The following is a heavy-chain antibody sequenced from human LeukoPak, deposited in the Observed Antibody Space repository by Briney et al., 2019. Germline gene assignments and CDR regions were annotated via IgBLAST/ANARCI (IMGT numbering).Heavy chain of an antibody. V-gene: IGHV4-59*01. CDR2: IYYSGST. D-gene: IGHD3-10*01. Sequence: SETLSLTCTVSGGSISNYYWSWIRQPPGKGLEWIGYIYYSGSTTYNPSLKSRVTISVDTSKSQFSLKLTSVTAADTAVYYCARELPMIRGVTGPFDYWGQGTLVTVSS. CDR1: GGSISNYY. CDR3: ARELPMIRGVTGPFDY. J-gene: IGHJ4*02.